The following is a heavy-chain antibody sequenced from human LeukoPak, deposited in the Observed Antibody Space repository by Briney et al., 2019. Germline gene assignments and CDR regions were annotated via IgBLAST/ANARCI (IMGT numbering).Heavy chain of an antibody. D-gene: IGHD6-13*01. CDR1: GFTFSSYG. CDR3: ARDRRFSSSKYYFDY. J-gene: IGHJ4*02. Sequence: GGSLRLSCAASGFTFSSYGMHWVRQAPGKGLELVAVIYSDGSNQYYADSVKGRFSISRDNSENTLYLQMTSLGAEDTAVYFCARDRRFSSSKYYFDYWGQGTLVTVSS. CDR2: IYSDGSNQ. V-gene: IGHV3-33*01.